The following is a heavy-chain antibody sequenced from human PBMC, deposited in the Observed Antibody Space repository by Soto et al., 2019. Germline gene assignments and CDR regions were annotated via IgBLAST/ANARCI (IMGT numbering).Heavy chain of an antibody. CDR2: LSAYNGNT. CDR1: GYTFTSYG. V-gene: IGHV1-18*01. CDR3: ARVGDYGDDDHWFDH. Sequence: QVQLVQSGAEVKKPGASVKVSCKASGYTFTSYGITWVRQAPGQGLEWMGWLSAYNGNTNYAQKRQGRVTMTTDTSTSTAYMERRSLRADDTAVYYCARVGDYGDDDHWFDHWGQGTLVTVSS. D-gene: IGHD4-17*01. J-gene: IGHJ5*02.